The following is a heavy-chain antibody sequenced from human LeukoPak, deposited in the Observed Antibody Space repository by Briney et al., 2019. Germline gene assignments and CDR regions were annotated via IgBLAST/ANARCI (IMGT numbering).Heavy chain of an antibody. V-gene: IGHV1-69*13. CDR2: IIPIFGTA. CDR3: ASPTSATLSRSRGYYYYYYMDV. CDR1: GGTFSSYA. D-gene: IGHD5-24*01. Sequence: SSVKVSCQASGGTFSSYAISWVRQAPGQGLEWMGGIIPIFGTANHAQEFQGRVTIPGDESTSTAYMELSSLSSEDTAVYYCASPTSATLSRSRGYYYYYYMDVWGKGTTVTVSS. J-gene: IGHJ6*03.